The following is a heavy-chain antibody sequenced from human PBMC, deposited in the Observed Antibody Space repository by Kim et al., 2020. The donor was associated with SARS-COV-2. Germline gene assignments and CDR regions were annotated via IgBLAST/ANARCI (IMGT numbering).Heavy chain of an antibody. Sequence: GGSLRLSCAASGFTFSSYDMHWVRQATGKGLEWVSAIGTAGDTYYPGSVKGRFTISRENAKNSLYLQMNSLRAGDTAVYYCARASSSWYGDYYYGMDVWGQGTTVTVSS. CDR1: GFTFSSYD. V-gene: IGHV3-13*04. D-gene: IGHD6-13*01. CDR3: ARASSSWYGDYYYGMDV. J-gene: IGHJ6*02. CDR2: IGTAGDT.